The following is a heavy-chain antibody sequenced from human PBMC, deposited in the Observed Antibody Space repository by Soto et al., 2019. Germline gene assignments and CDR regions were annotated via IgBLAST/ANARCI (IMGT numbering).Heavy chain of an antibody. CDR2: ISYDGSNK. J-gene: IGHJ6*02. CDR3: ARDITRGSYDLEYGMDV. D-gene: IGHD1-26*01. V-gene: IGHV3-30-3*01. Sequence: GGSLRLSCAASGFTFSSYAMHWVRQAPGKGLEWVAVISYDGSNKYYADSVKGRFTISRDNSKNTLYLQMNSLRAEDTAVYYCARDITRGSYDLEYGMDVWGQGTTVTVSS. CDR1: GFTFSSYA.